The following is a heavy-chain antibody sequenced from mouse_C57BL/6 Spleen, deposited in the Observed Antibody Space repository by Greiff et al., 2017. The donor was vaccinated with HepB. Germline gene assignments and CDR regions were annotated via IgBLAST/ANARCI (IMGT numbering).Heavy chain of an antibody. CDR1: GFTFSDYG. V-gene: IGHV5-17*01. CDR3: ARRYGSTYWYFDV. J-gene: IGHJ1*03. D-gene: IGHD1-1*01. Sequence: EVQLVESGGGLVKPGGSLKLSCAASGFTFSDYGMHWVRQAPEKGLEWVAYISSGSSTNYYEDKVKGRCTISGDNAKTTLFLQMTSLRSEDTAMYYGARRYGSTYWYFDVWGTGTTVTVSS. CDR2: ISSGSSTN.